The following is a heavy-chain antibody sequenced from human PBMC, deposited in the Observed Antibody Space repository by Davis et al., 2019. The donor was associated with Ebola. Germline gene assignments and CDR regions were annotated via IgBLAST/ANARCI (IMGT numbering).Heavy chain of an antibody. CDR3: ARSPTKRITMVQGVTDYYYYGMDV. J-gene: IGHJ6*02. Sequence: SVKVSCKASGYTFTSYGISWVRQAPGQGLEWMGGIILIFGTANYAQKFQGRVTITADESTSTAYMELSSLRSEDTAVYYCARSPTKRITMVQGVTDYYYYGMDVWGQGTTVTVSS. CDR1: GYTFTSYG. D-gene: IGHD3-10*01. V-gene: IGHV1-69*13. CDR2: IILIFGTA.